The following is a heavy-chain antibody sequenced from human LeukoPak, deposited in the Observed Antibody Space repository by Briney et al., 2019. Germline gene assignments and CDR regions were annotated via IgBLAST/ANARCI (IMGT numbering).Heavy chain of an antibody. J-gene: IGHJ6*04. CDR3: TRDHDFWSGPFDV. D-gene: IGHD3-3*01. CDR2: IRRKGYGGTT. CDR1: GFTFGDYS. V-gene: IGHV3-49*04. Sequence: GGSLRLSCTASGFTFGDYSLSWVRQAPEKGLEWVGFIRRKGYGGTTEYAPSVKGRFIISRDDSKSTAYLQMNSLKTEDTAVYYCTRDHDFWSGPFDVWGKGTTVTVSS.